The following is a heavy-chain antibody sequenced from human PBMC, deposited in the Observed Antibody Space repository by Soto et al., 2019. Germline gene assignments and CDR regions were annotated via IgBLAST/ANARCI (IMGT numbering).Heavy chain of an antibody. D-gene: IGHD3-3*02. Sequence: SETLSRTWTVSGDSIISSDFYWGWFRQPPGKVLEWIGSIFYLGSSYYNPSLKSRVTMSVDTSKNQFSLRLRSVTAADTALYFCARHSLALRKNNWFDPWGQGIMVTVSS. J-gene: IGHJ5*02. CDR2: IFYLGSS. CDR1: GDSIISSDFY. CDR3: ARHSLALRKNNWFDP. V-gene: IGHV4-39*01.